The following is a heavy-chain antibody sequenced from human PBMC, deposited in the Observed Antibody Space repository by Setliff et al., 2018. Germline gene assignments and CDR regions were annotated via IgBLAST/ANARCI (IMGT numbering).Heavy chain of an antibody. CDR3: ATNVLVAGSSLDS. D-gene: IGHD2-8*02. CDR2: IRNKFNSLAT. V-gene: IGHV3-73*01. CDR1: GFAFVGVE. J-gene: IGHJ4*02. Sequence: PGGSLRLSCAASGFAFVGVEIRWVRQASGKGLEWVGRIRNKFNSLATQYGESFKGRFTISRDDSKNTAYLQMRSLKGEDTALYYCATNVLVAGSSLDSWGQGSLVTVPQ.